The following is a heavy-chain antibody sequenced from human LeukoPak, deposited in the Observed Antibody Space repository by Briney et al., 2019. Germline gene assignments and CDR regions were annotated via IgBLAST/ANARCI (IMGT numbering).Heavy chain of an antibody. CDR1: GFTVITNY. CDR2: IYSDGTT. CDR3: ARDEFEPSSSGWYRNPYYYYYGMDV. V-gene: IGHV3-66*02. Sequence: GGSLRLSCAASGFTVITNYMSWVRQAPGKGLEWVSVIYSDGTTHYADSVKGRFTISRDNSKNTLYLQMNSLRAEDTAVYYCARDEFEPSSSGWYRNPYYYYYGMDVWGQGTTVTVSS. J-gene: IGHJ6*02. D-gene: IGHD6-19*01.